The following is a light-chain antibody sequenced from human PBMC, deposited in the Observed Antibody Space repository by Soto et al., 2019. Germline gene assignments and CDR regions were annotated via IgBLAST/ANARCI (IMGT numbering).Light chain of an antibody. V-gene: IGLV1-40*01. CDR3: QSYDSSLSVV. J-gene: IGLJ3*02. CDR2: DNN. CDR1: GSTIGAGYD. Sequence: QAVVTQPPSVSGAPGQRVTISCTGSGSTIGAGYDVHWYQHLPGTAPKLLIYDNNNRPSGVPDRFSGSKSGSSASLAISGLQAEDEADYYCQSYDSSLSVVFGGGTKLTVL.